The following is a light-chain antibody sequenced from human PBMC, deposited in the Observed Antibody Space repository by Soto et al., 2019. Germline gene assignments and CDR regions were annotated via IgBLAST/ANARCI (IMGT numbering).Light chain of an antibody. CDR3: QHYNSYSEA. V-gene: IGKV1-5*03. CDR2: KAS. J-gene: IGKJ1*01. CDR1: QNISSW. Sequence: DIQMTQSRCTLSRSVAYGVTITFRASQNISSWLAWYQQKPGKAPKLLIYKASTLKSGVPSRFSGSGSGTEFTLTISSLQPDDFATYYCQHYNSYSEAFGQGTKVDIK.